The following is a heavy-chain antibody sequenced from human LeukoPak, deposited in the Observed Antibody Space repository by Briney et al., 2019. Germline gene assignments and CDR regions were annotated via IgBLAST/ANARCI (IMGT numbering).Heavy chain of an antibody. V-gene: IGHV3-11*06. CDR3: ARGHYGLDV. CDR2: ISPTTSYT. Sequence: PGGSLTLSCAASGFTFSDQYMSWSRQAPGEGLEWISYISPTTSYTNYYAASVKGRFTISRDDAKKSLYLQMNTLRDEDTAVYYCARGHYGLDVWGQGTTVTVSS. CDR1: GFTFSDQY. J-gene: IGHJ6*02.